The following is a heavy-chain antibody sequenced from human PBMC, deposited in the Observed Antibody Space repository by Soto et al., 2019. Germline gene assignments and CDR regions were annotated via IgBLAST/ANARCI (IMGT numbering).Heavy chain of an antibody. J-gene: IGHJ3*02. D-gene: IGHD1-26*01. CDR1: GFTFSSYG. V-gene: IGHV3-33*01. CDR2: IWYDGSNK. CDR3: ARDWLGGATPRGAFDI. Sequence: QVQLVESGGGVVQPGRSLRLSCAASGFTFSSYGMHWVRQAPGKGLEWVAVIWYDGSNKYYADSVKGRFTISRDNSKNTLYLQMNSLRAEDTAVYYCARDWLGGATPRGAFDIWGQGTMLTVSS.